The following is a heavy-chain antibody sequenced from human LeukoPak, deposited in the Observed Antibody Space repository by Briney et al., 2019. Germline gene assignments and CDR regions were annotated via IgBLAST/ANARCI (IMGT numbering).Heavy chain of an antibody. CDR3: ARHYGYSNYPYFDY. Sequence: PSETLSLTCAVSGGSISSGSYYWSWIRQPPGKGLEWIGYIYYSGSTNYNPSLKSRVTISVDTSKNQFSLKLSSVTAADTAVYYCARHYGYSNYPYFDYWGQGTLVTVSS. CDR2: IYYSGST. V-gene: IGHV4-61*01. D-gene: IGHD4-11*01. J-gene: IGHJ4*02. CDR1: GGSISSGSYY.